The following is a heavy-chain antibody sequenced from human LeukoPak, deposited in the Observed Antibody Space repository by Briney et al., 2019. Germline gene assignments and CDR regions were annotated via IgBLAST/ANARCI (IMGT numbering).Heavy chain of an antibody. V-gene: IGHV3-23*01. J-gene: IGHJ4*02. CDR2: ISGSGGST. CDR1: GFTFSSYA. D-gene: IGHD6-19*01. CDR3: AKDRRGGAVAVSYWDY. Sequence: GGSLRLSCAASGFTFSSYAMSWVRQAPGKGLEWVSAISGSGGSTYYADSVKGRFTISRDNSKNTLYLQMNSLRAEDTAVYYCAKDRRGGAVAVSYWDYWGQGTLVTVSS.